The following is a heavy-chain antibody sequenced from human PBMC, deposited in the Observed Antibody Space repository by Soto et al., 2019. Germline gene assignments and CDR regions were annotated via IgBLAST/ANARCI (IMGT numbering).Heavy chain of an antibody. Sequence: QVQLQESGPGLVKPSQTLSLTCTVSDGSINSGGYYWSWIRQRPGKGLEWIAYIYYSGSTYYNPSLQSRVTISVDTSKNQFSLKANSVTASDTAGYYGASRSVLVGNAFDIWGQGTMVTVSS. D-gene: IGHD2-8*02. V-gene: IGHV4-31*03. CDR2: IYYSGST. CDR1: DGSINSGGYY. CDR3: ASRSVLVGNAFDI. J-gene: IGHJ3*02.